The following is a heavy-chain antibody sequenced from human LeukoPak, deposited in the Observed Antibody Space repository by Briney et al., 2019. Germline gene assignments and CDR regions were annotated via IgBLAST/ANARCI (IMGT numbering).Heavy chain of an antibody. V-gene: IGHV3-9*01. J-gene: IGHJ4*02. CDR2: ISWNSGSI. CDR3: AKDMLRGYSYGHYIDY. Sequence: GGSLRLSCAASGFTFDDYAMHWVRQAPGKGLEWVSGISWNSGSIGYADSVKGRFTISRDNAKNSLYLQMNSLRAEDTALYYCAKDMLRGYSYGHYIDYWGRGTLVTVSS. D-gene: IGHD5-18*01. CDR1: GFTFDDYA.